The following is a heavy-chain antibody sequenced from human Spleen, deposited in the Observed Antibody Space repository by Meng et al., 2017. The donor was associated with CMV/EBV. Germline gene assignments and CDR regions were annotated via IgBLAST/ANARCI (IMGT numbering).Heavy chain of an antibody. CDR3: ARQGAGDYAVY. CDR2: IYPGDSDT. D-gene: IGHD4-17*01. J-gene: IGHJ4*02. V-gene: IGHV5-51*01. Sequence: GESLKISCEASGYTFTSNWIGWVRQMPGKGLDWMGIIYPGDSDTTYSPSFEGQVTLSADKSISTAYLQWSSLKASDTAMYYCARQGAGDYAVYWGQGTLVTVSS. CDR1: GYTFTSNW.